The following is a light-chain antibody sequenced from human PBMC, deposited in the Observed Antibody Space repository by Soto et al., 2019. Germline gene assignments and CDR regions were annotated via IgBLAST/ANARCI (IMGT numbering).Light chain of an antibody. V-gene: IGKV1-5*01. CDR3: QQYNSYWT. CDR2: DAS. J-gene: IGKJ1*01. Sequence: DIQIPHSTSTLPSSLVDRVAITFRASQSISSWLAWYQQKPGKAPKLLIYDASSLESGVPSRFSGSGSGTEFTLTISSLQTDDFATYYCQQYNSYWTCGQGTKV. CDR1: QSISSW.